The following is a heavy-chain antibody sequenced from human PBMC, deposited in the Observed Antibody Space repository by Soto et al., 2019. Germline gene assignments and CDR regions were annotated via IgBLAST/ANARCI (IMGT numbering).Heavy chain of an antibody. CDR2: ISKDGSVQ. Sequence: QVQLVESGGRVVQPGRSLRLSCAASGFMFNRYAIHWVRQTPGKGLEWVAVISKDGSVQYYADSVRGRFIISRDKSKDTVYLGMNSLRAEDTAVFYCARSRSGAVPDSFGFWGQGTLVTVSS. D-gene: IGHD3-3*01. CDR3: ARSRSGAVPDSFGF. V-gene: IGHV3-30-3*01. J-gene: IGHJ1*01. CDR1: GFMFNRYA.